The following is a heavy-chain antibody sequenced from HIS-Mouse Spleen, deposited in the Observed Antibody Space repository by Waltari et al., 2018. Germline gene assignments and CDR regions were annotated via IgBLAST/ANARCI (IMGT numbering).Heavy chain of an antibody. D-gene: IGHD4-17*01. V-gene: IGHV3-30*18. CDR3: AKGGSTTVTAFDI. Sequence: QVQLVESGRGVVQPGRSLRLSCAASGFTFSSYGMHWVRQAPGKGLEWVAVISYDGSNKYYADAVKGRFTISRDNSKNTLYLQMNSLRAEDTAVYYCAKGGSTTVTAFDIWGQGTMVTVSS. CDR2: ISYDGSNK. CDR1: GFTFSSYG. J-gene: IGHJ3*02.